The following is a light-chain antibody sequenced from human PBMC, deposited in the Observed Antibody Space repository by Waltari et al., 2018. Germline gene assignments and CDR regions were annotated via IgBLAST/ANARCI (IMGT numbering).Light chain of an antibody. V-gene: IGLV2-8*01. CDR3: CSYAGKEYV. CDR2: DVT. CDR1: GSDIGAYNY. Sequence: QSALTQPPPASGSPGQSVTISCTGTGSDIGAYNYVSWYQLHPGKAPKRMIYDVTKRPSGVPDRFSGSKSGNTASLTVSGLQTEDEAEYYCCSYAGKEYVFGSGTKVTVL. J-gene: IGLJ1*01.